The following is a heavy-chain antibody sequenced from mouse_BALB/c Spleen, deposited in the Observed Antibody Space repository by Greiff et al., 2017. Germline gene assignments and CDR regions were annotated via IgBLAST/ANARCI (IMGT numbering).Heavy chain of an antibody. V-gene: IGHV5-6-2*01. CDR2: INSNGGST. Sequence: EVQRVESGGGLVKLGGSLKLSCAASGFTFSSYYMSWVRQTPEKRLELVAAINSNGGSTYYPDTVKGRFTISRDNAKNTLYLQMSSLKSEDTALYYCARIDNGYYVDNWGQGTTLTVSS. J-gene: IGHJ2*01. CDR1: GFTFSSYY. D-gene: IGHD2-2*01. CDR3: ARIDNGYYVDN.